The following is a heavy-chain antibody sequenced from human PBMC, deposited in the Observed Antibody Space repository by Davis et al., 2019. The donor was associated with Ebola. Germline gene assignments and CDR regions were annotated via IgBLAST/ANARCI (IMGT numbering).Heavy chain of an antibody. Sequence: ASVKVSCKASGYTFTGYYMHWVRQAPGQGLEGMGWINPNSGATNYAQKFQGRVTMTTDTSISTAYMELSRLRSDETAVYYCARDGGLYCSSTSCYDHYYYGMDVWGQGTTGIVSS. J-gene: IGHJ6*02. V-gene: IGHV1-2*02. D-gene: IGHD2-2*01. CDR2: INPNSGAT. CDR3: ARDGGLYCSSTSCYDHYYYGMDV. CDR1: GYTFTGYY.